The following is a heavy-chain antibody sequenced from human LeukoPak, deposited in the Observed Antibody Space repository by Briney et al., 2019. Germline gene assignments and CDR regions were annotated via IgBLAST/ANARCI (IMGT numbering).Heavy chain of an antibody. CDR3: ARVRGGYYYDSSGEYFDY. D-gene: IGHD3-22*01. CDR1: GGSISSYY. J-gene: IGHJ4*02. CDR2: IYTSGST. V-gene: IGHV4-4*07. Sequence: SETLSLTCTVSGGSISSYYWSWIRQPAGKGLDWIGRIYTSGSTNYNPSLKSRVTMSVDTSKNQFSLKLSSVTAADTAVYYCARVRGGYYYDSSGEYFDYWGQGTLVTVSS.